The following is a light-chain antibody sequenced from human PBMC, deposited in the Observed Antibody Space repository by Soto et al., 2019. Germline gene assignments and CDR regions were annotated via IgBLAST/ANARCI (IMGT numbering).Light chain of an antibody. J-gene: IGLJ1*01. V-gene: IGLV2-14*01. Sequence: QSVMTEPVSVSGSPGQSITISCTVTRGDVGGNKYVSWYQQYPGKVPKLLINKVTNRPSGVSYRFSGSKSGNTASLTISALLAEDEADYFCASSTSDSLYVFGTGTKVTVL. CDR3: ASSTSDSLYV. CDR1: RGDVGGNKY. CDR2: KVT.